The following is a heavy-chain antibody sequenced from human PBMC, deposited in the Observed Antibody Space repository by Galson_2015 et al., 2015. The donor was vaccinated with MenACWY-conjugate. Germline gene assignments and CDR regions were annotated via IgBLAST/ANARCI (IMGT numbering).Heavy chain of an antibody. J-gene: IGHJ5*02. V-gene: IGHV3-7*03. D-gene: IGHD2-15*01. Sequence: SLRLSCAASGFTFSSYWMSWVRQAPGKGLEWVANIKPDGSEKNYVDSLKGRFTISRDNAKNSLYLQMNSLRAEDTAVYYCARENGYCSGGDCYFWFDPWGQGTLVTVPS. CDR1: GFTFSSYW. CDR2: IKPDGSEK. CDR3: ARENGYCSGGDCYFWFDP.